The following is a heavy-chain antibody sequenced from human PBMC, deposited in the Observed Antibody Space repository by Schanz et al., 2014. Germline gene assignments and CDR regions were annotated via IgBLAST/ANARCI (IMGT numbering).Heavy chain of an antibody. CDR2: IRYDGSSK. D-gene: IGHD3-22*01. CDR1: GSTFSNYW. J-gene: IGHJ4*02. CDR3: AKEDRTHSSDYVY. V-gene: IGHV3-30*02. Sequence: QVQLVESGGGVVQPGGSLRLSCAVSGSTFSNYWMTWVRQAPGKGLEWVAFIRYDGSSKYYADSVRGRFTISRDDSKNTLYLQMNSLRPEDTAVYYCAKEDRTHSSDYVYWGQGTLVTVSS.